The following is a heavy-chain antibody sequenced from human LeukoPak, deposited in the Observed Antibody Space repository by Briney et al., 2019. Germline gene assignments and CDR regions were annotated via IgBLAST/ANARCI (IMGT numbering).Heavy chain of an antibody. D-gene: IGHD2-15*01. V-gene: IGHV4-4*07. Sequence: SETLSLTCTVSGGSISSYYWSWIRQPAGKGLEWIGRIYTSGSTNYNPSLKSRVTISVDTSKNQFSLKLSSVTAADTAVYYCARGTPPYYYYGMDVWGQGTTVTVSS. J-gene: IGHJ6*02. CDR3: ARGTPPYYYYGMDV. CDR1: GGSISSYY. CDR2: IYTSGST.